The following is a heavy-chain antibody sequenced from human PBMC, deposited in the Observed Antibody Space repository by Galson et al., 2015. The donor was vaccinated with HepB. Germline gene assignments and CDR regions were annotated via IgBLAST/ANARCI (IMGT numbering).Heavy chain of an antibody. V-gene: IGHV3-74*01. CDR3: ATSLRDPAGGC. J-gene: IGHJ4*02. D-gene: IGHD6-25*01. CDR1: GFTFSSQW. CDR2: INPDGSGT. Sequence: SLRLSCAASGFTFSSQWMHWVRQVPGKGLVWVALINPDGSGTNYAGSVKGRFTISRDNSRNTLLLQMNSLRAEDTAVYYCATSLRDPAGGCWGQGTLVTVSS.